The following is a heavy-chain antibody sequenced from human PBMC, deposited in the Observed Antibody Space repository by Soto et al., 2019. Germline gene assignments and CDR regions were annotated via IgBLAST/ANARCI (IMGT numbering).Heavy chain of an antibody. CDR1: GGTFNGYG. V-gene: IGHV1-69*06. Sequence: QVQLVQSGAVVKKPGSSVEVSCKASGGTFNGYGISWVRQAPGQGLEWMGGTVPVFDTSKYAPRFQGRVTITADKSTSTAYMELSSVRSEDTAIYFCARGVSNSGAYYTGPSDYALWGHGTLVIVSS. CDR3: ARGVSNSGAYYTGPSDYAL. D-gene: IGHD3-10*01. CDR2: TVPVFDTS. J-gene: IGHJ3*01.